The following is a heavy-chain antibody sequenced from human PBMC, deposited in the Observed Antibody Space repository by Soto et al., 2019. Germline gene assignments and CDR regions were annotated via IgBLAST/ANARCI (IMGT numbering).Heavy chain of an antibody. J-gene: IGHJ6*03. CDR1: GYTFTSYD. CDR2: MNPNSGNT. D-gene: IGHD4-17*01. V-gene: IGHV1-8*01. Sequence: QVQLVQSGAEVKKPGASVKVSCKASGYTFTSYDINWVRQATGQGLEWMGWMNPNSGNTGYAQKFRGRGTMTRNTSISTAYMELSSLRSEDTAVYYCARLFTVTTDLDCYYYMDVWGKGTTVSVSS. CDR3: ARLFTVTTDLDCYYYMDV.